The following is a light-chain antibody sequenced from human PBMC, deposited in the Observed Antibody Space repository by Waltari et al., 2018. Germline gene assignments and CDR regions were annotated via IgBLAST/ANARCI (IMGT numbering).Light chain of an antibody. Sequence: QSALTQPASVSGSPGPSITISCTGTSSDVGGYNYVSWYQHHPGKAPKLMIYDVTKRPSGVSNRFSGSKSGNTASLTISGLQAEDEADYYCCSYAGSSLIFGGGTKLTVL. CDR2: DVT. V-gene: IGLV2-23*02. CDR3: CSYAGSSLI. J-gene: IGLJ2*01. CDR1: SSDVGGYNY.